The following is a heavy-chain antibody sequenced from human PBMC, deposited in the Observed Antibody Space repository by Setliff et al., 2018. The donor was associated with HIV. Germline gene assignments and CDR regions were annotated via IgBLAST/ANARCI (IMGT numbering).Heavy chain of an antibody. V-gene: IGHV1-46*01. D-gene: IGHD3-16*01. CDR2: INPSGGTT. J-gene: IGHJ3*01. CDR1: GYTFTSYH. CDR3: ARDDGGYNYAEAFDV. Sequence: GASVKVSCKASGYTFTSYHMHWVRQAPGQGLVWMGLINPSGGTTNYAQKFQGRVTITTDESTRTAYMEVSSLRSEDTAVYYCARDDGGYNYAEAFDVWGQGTMVTVSS.